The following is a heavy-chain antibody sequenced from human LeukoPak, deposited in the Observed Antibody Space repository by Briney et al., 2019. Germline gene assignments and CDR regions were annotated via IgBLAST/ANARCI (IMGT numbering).Heavy chain of an antibody. CDR1: GFTFDDYA. CDR2: ISWNSGSI. V-gene: IGHV3-9*01. D-gene: IGHD2-21*02. CDR3: AKDTIEVVTAGLDY. Sequence: PGGSLRLSCAASGFTFDDYAMHWVRQAPGKGLEWVSGISWNSGSIGYADSVKGRFTISRDNAKNSLYLQMNSLRAEDTALYYCAKDTIEVVTAGLDYWGQGTLVTVSS. J-gene: IGHJ4*02.